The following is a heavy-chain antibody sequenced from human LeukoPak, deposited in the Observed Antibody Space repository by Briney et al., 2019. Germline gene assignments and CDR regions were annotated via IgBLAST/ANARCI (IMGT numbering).Heavy chain of an antibody. V-gene: IGHV4-30-2*01. CDR3: ARVSGKTMIP. CDR2: IYHSGST. Sequence: SETLSLTCAVSGGSISSGGYSWSWIRQPPGKGLEWIGYIYHSGSTYYNPSLKSRVTISVDTSKNQFSLKLSSVTAADTAVYYCARVSGKTMIPWGQGTLVTVSS. D-gene: IGHD3-22*01. CDR1: GGSISSGGYS. J-gene: IGHJ5*02.